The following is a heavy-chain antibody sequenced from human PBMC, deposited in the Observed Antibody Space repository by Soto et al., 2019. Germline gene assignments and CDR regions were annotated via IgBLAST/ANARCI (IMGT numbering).Heavy chain of an antibody. V-gene: IGHV3-30*18. CDR3: AKAALLIDY. Sequence: QVQLVESGGGVVQPGRSLRLSCAASGFTFSSYGMHWVRQAPGKGLEWVAVISYDGSNKDYADSVKGRFTISRDNSKNTLYLQMNSLRAEDTAVYYCAKAALLIDYWGQGTLVTVSS. D-gene: IGHD2-21*01. CDR1: GFTFSSYG. CDR2: ISYDGSNK. J-gene: IGHJ4*02.